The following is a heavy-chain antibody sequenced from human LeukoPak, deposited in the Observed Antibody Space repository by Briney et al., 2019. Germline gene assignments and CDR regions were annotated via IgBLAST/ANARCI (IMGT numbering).Heavy chain of an antibody. D-gene: IGHD1-1*01. CDR2: ISGDTTYI. V-gene: IGHV3-21*01. J-gene: IGHJ3*01. CDR1: GFTVSSNY. Sequence: GGSLRLSCAASGFTVSSNYVSWVRQIPGERPEWVSSISGDTTYIYYADSVKGRFTISRDNTNTSLFLQMNGLRAENTATYFCARRGTDASFSFFDVWGQGTMVTVSS. CDR3: ARRGTDASFSFFDV.